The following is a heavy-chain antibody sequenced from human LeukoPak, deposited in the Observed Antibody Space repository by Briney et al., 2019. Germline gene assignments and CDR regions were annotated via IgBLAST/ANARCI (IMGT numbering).Heavy chain of an antibody. V-gene: IGHV4-59*12. J-gene: IGHJ5*02. CDR3: ARGKKYYYGSGIFRNWFDP. CDR2: IYYSGST. CDR1: GGSISSYY. D-gene: IGHD3-10*01. Sequence: SETLSLTCTVSGGSISSYYWSWIRQPPGKGLEWIGYIYYSGSTNYNSSLKSRVTISVDTSKNQFSLKLSSVTAADTAVYYCARGKKYYYGSGIFRNWFDPWGQGTLVTVSS.